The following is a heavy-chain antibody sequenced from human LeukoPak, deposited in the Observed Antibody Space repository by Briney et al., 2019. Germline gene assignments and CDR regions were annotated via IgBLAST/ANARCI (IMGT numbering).Heavy chain of an antibody. CDR2: IYSGGST. J-gene: IGHJ4*02. Sequence: GGSLRLSCAASGFTVSSNYMSWVRQAPGKGLEWVSLIYSGGSTYYADSVKGRFTIFRDSSKNTLCLQMNNLRAEDTAVYYCAARIWSAYYTFDCWGQGTLVTVSS. D-gene: IGHD3-3*01. CDR1: GFTVSSNY. CDR3: AARIWSAYYTFDC. V-gene: IGHV3-66*01.